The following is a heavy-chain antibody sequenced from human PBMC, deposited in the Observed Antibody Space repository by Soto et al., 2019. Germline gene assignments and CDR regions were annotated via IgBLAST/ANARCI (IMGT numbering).Heavy chain of an antibody. D-gene: IGHD3-9*01. CDR1: GGSISSSSYY. CDR2: IYYSGST. CDR3: ARPYSNYDILYAFDI. Sequence: SETLSLTCTVSGGSISSSSYYWGWIRQPPGKGLEWIGSIYYSGSTYYNPSLKSRVTISVDTSKNQFSLKLSSVTAADTAVYYCARPYSNYDILYAFDIWGQGTMVTVSS. V-gene: IGHV4-39*01. J-gene: IGHJ3*02.